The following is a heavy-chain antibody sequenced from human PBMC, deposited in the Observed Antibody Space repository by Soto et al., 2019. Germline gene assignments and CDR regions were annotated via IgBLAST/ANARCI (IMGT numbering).Heavy chain of an antibody. J-gene: IGHJ4*02. CDR3: ARSSTSANFFDY. V-gene: IGHV4-31*03. CDR1: GGSISSGGYY. Sequence: QVQLQESGPGLVKPSQTLSLPCTVSGGSISSGGYYWRWIRHHPGKGLEWIGYIYYSVSTYYNPSLKGRVTISVDTSKNQFSLKLSSVTAAYRAVYYWARSSTSANFFDYWGQGTLVTVSS. D-gene: IGHD2-2*01. CDR2: IYYSVST.